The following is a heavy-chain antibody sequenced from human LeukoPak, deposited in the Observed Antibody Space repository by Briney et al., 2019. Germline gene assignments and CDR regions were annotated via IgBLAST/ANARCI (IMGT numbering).Heavy chain of an antibody. CDR1: GFSFTNYA. J-gene: IGHJ3*02. D-gene: IGHD2-2*01. CDR2: INSDGSST. CDR3: ARGPGAFDI. V-gene: IGHV3-74*01. Sequence: GGSLRLSCAASGFSFTNYAMTWVRQAPGKGLVWVSRINSDGSSTSYADSVKGRFTISRDNAKNTLFLQMNSLRAEDTAVYYCARGPGAFDIWGQGTMVTVSS.